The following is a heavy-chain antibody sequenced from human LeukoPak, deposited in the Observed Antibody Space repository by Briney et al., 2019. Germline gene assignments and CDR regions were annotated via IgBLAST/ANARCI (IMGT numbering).Heavy chain of an antibody. V-gene: IGHV4-4*07. CDR1: GGSISSYY. CDR3: ARGRSLLWFGHIDY. Sequence: SETLSLTCTVSGGSISSYYWSWIRQPPGKGLEWIGHIYTSGSTNYNPSLKSRVTMSVDTSKNQFSLKLSSVTAADTAVYYCARGRSLLWFGHIDYWGQGTLVTVSS. CDR2: IYTSGST. D-gene: IGHD3-10*01. J-gene: IGHJ4*02.